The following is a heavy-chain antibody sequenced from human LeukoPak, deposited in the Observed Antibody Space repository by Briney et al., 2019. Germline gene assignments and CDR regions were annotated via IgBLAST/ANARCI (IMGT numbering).Heavy chain of an antibody. CDR2: INPNSGGT. CDR1: GYTFTSYY. V-gene: IGHV1-2*02. Sequence: GASVKVSCKASGYTFTSYYMHWVRQAPGQGLEWMGWINPNSGGTNYAQKFQGRVTMTRDTSISTAYMELSRLRSDDTAVYYCARAMTTVTAIDYWGQGTLVTVSS. CDR3: ARAMTTVTAIDY. J-gene: IGHJ4*02. D-gene: IGHD4-17*01.